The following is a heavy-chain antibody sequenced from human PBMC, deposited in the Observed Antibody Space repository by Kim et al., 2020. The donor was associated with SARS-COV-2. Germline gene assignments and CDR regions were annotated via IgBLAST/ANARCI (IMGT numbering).Heavy chain of an antibody. CDR3: ARDGRLGSGDLAFDI. Sequence: GGSLRLSCAASGFTFSNYCVNWVRQAPGTGLEWVSSISSSSRYIYYADSVRGRFTISRDDANNALYLQMNSLRAEDTAVYYCARDGRLGSGDLAFDIWGRGTMVTVSS. V-gene: IGHV3-21*06. CDR2: ISSSSRYI. D-gene: IGHD3-10*01. J-gene: IGHJ3*02. CDR1: GFTFSNYC.